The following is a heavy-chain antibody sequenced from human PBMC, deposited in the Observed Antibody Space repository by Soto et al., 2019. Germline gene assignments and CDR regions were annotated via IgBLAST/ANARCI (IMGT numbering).Heavy chain of an antibody. CDR1: GFTFSSYA. V-gene: IGHV3-23*01. CDR2: ISGSGGIT. Sequence: GGSLTLSCAASGFTFSSYAMRCVRQAPGKGLEWVSAISGSGGITYYADSVNGRFTISIDNSKNTLYLQMNSLRAEDTAVYYCAKDPSPQYSSGWPIDYWGQGTLVTVSS. D-gene: IGHD6-19*01. J-gene: IGHJ4*02. CDR3: AKDPSPQYSSGWPIDY.